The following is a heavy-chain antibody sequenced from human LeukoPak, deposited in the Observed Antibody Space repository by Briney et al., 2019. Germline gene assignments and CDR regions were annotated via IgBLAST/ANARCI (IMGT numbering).Heavy chain of an antibody. V-gene: IGHV4-34*01. D-gene: IGHD3-10*02. CDR2: INHSGST. CDR1: GGSFSGYY. CDR3: ARCSYWYFDL. J-gene: IGHJ2*01. Sequence: SETLSLTCAVYGGSFSGYYWSWIRQPPGKGLEWIGEINHSGSTNYNPSLKSRVTISVDTSKNQFSLKLSSVTAADTAVYYCARCSYWYFDLWGRGTLVTVSS.